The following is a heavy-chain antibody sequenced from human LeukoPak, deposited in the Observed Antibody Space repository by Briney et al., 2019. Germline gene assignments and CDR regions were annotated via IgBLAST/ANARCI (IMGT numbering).Heavy chain of an antibody. V-gene: IGHV3-48*04. CDR2: ISSSGSTI. CDR1: GFTFSYYG. J-gene: IGHJ3*02. D-gene: IGHD2-2*02. CDR3: ARVAYTDAFDI. Sequence: GGSLRLSCAASGFTFSYYGMHWVRQAPGKGLEWVSYISSSGSTIYYADSVKGRFTISRDNAKNSLYLQMNSLRAEDTAVYYCARVAYTDAFDIWGQGTMVTVSS.